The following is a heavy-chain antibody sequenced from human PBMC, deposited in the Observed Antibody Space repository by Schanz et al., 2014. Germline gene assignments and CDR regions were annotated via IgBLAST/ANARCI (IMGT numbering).Heavy chain of an antibody. CDR3: ARVLPGGGGAGGGYKWFDP. CDR2: IDHSGNP. Sequence: QVQLQQWGAGLLKPLETLSLTCAVYGEPFTGHYWSWIRQPPGKGLEWIGEIDHSGNPDYNPSLKSRVPLSVDTSKSQFSVNLKSVTAADTAVYYCARVLPGGGGAGGGYKWFDPWGQGILVTVSS. V-gene: IGHV4-34*02. J-gene: IGHJ5*02. CDR1: GEPFTGHY. D-gene: IGHD5-12*01.